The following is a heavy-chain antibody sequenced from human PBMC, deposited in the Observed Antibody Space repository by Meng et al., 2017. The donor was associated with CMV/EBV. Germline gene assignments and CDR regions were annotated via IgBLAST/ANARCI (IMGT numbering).Heavy chain of an antibody. J-gene: IGHJ2*01. Sequence: VGRVQYGAEGKKRGASVSVTCKVSGYTFTSYGISWGRPAPGQGLEWMVWSSAYNGNTNYAQKLQGRVTMTTDTSTSTAYMELRSLRSDDTAVYYCARDPLFGGGGRFDLWGRGTLVTVSS. D-gene: IGHD3-10*01. CDR1: GYTFTSYG. V-gene: IGHV1-18*01. CDR3: ARDPLFGGGGRFDL. CDR2: SSAYNGNT.